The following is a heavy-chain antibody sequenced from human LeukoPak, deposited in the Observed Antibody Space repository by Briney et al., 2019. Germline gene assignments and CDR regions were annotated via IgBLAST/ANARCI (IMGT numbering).Heavy chain of an antibody. CDR1: GYTFTSYD. D-gene: IGHD6-6*01. V-gene: IGHV1-8*01. CDR3: RYSSSSDYYYYMDG. CDR2: MNPNSGNT. J-gene: IGHJ6*03. Sequence: GASVKVSCKASGYTFTSYDINWVRQATGQGLEWMGWMNPNSGNTGYAQKFQGRVTMTRNTSISTAYMELSSLRSEDTAVYYCRYSSSSDYYYYMDGWGQGTTVTVSS.